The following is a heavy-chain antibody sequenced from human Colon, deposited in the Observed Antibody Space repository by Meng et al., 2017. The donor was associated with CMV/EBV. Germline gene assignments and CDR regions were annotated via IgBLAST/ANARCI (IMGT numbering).Heavy chain of an antibody. J-gene: IGHJ4*02. D-gene: IGHD2/OR15-2a*01. CDR3: ARGQFLHYFDD. Sequence: GESLKISCAASGFTFSNYWMHWVRQVPGKGLVWVSRISNDGSTTDYADSVKGRFTISRDNFRNTVILQMSSMKVEDTAVYYCARGQFLHYFDDWGRGTLVTVSS. CDR2: ISNDGSTT. CDR1: GFTFSNYW. V-gene: IGHV3-74*01.